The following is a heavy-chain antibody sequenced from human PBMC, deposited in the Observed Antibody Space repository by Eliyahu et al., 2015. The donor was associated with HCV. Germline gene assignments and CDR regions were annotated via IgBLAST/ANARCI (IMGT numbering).Heavy chain of an antibody. CDR1: GFTFHNYA. J-gene: IGHJ3*02. V-gene: IGHV3-9*01. CDR2: IXXXSGVI. D-gene: IGHD3-22*01. Sequence: EVQLVEFGGTLVQPGRSLRLSCEASGFTFHNYAMQWVRQAPGKGLVWVSGIXXXSGVIVYADSVKGRFTISRDNAKSSLYLQMNSLGPEDTALYYCVKEMNLDSSGPNAFDIWGQGTMVTVFS. CDR3: VKEMNLDSSGPNAFDI.